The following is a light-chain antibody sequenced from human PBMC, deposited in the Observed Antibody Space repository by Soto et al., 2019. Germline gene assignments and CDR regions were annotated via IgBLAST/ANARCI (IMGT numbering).Light chain of an antibody. J-gene: IGKJ4*01. CDR2: WAS. CDR1: QSVLYSSSNKNY. CDR3: QQYYSTPLT. V-gene: IGKV4-1*01. Sequence: DIVMTQSPDSLAVSLGDRATINCKSSQSVLYSSSNKNYLAWYQQKPGQPPKLLIYWASTRESGVPDRFSGSGSGTDFTLTIVSLQAEDVAVYYCQQYYSTPLTFGGGTKVEIK.